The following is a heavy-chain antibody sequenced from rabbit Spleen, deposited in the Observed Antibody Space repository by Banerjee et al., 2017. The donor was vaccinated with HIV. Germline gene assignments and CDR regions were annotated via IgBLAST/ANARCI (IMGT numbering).Heavy chain of an antibody. V-gene: IGHV1S40*01. CDR3: ARATGGNAGVVYVPTRLDL. J-gene: IGHJ3*01. CDR1: GFTFSSSYY. D-gene: IGHD4-2*01. Sequence: QSLEESGGDLVKPGASLTLTCTASGFTFSSSYYMSWVRQAPGKGLEWIGCIYTGSDATYYATWAKGQFTISKTSSTTVTLQMTSLTVADTATYFCARATGGNAGVVYVPTRLDLWGPGTLVTVS. CDR2: IYTGSDAT.